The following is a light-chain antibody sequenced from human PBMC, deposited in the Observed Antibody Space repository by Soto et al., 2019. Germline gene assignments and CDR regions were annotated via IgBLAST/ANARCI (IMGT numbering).Light chain of an antibody. CDR1: QTINSA. CDR2: GAS. Sequence: EIVLTQSPATLSVSPGDRATLSCRASQTINSALAWYQQKPGQAPRLLIYGASTRATAIADRFSGRGSGTDFTLTIISLQAEDSAVYYCQQYHYWWTFGQGTKVEIK. V-gene: IGKV3-15*01. J-gene: IGKJ1*01. CDR3: QQYHYWWT.